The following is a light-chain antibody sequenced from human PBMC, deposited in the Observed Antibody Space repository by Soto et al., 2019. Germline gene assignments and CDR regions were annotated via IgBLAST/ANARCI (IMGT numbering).Light chain of an antibody. J-gene: IGKJ1*01. CDR1: QGINSW. CDR3: QQYDSYPWT. V-gene: IGKV1-5*03. CDR2: KAS. Sequence: DIQMTQSPSTLSASVGDRVTITCRASQGINSWLAWYQKKPGKVPKLLIYKASSVESGVPSRFSGSGSGTDFTLTNSSLQPDDFATYFGQQYDSYPWTFGQGTKVEIK.